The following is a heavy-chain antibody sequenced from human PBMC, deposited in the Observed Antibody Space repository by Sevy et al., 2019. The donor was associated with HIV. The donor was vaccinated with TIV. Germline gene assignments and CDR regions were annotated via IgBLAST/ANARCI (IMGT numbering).Heavy chain of an antibody. CDR3: AREDIVVVPAARGGSYYYYYGMDV. V-gene: IGHV3-11*01. Sequence: GGSLRLSCAASGFTFSDYYMSWIRQAPGKGLEWVSYISSSGSTIYYADSVKRRFTISRDNAKNSLYLQMNSLRAEDTAVYYCAREDIVVVPAARGGSYYYYYGMDVWGQGTTVTVSS. CDR2: ISSSGSTI. D-gene: IGHD2-2*01. CDR1: GFTFSDYY. J-gene: IGHJ6*02.